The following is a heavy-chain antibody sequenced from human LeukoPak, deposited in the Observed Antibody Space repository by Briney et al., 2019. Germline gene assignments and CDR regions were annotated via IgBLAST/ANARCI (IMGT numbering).Heavy chain of an antibody. CDR2: IRFDGSKD. Sequence: SGGSLRLSCAASGFTFRRFAMDWVRQAPGKGLEWVAFIRFDGSKDYYADSVKARFTISRDNAKNTLYLQMNSLRVEDTAVYFCAKVGQDYGDHYFFDSWGQGTLVTVSS. CDR3: AKVGQDYGDHYFFDS. V-gene: IGHV3-30*02. J-gene: IGHJ4*02. D-gene: IGHD4-17*01. CDR1: GFTFRRFA.